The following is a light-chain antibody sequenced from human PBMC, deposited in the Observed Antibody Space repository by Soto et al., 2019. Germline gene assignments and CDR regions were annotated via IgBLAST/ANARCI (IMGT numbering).Light chain of an antibody. Sequence: EIVLTQSPGTLSLSPGERATRSCRASQSVSSSYLAWYQQEPGQAPRLLIYGASSRATGIPDRFSGSGSGTDFTLTISRLEPEDFAVYYCQQYGSSPAFGQGTTGDIK. V-gene: IGKV3-20*01. J-gene: IGKJ1*01. CDR3: QQYGSSPA. CDR1: QSVSSSY. CDR2: GAS.